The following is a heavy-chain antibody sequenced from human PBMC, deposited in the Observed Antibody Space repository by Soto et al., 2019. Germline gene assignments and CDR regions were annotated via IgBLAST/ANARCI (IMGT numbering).Heavy chain of an antibody. D-gene: IGHD1-7*01. Sequence: EVQLVESGGGLVKPGGSLRLSCAASGFTFSSYSMNWVRQAPGKGLEWVSSISSSSSYIYYADSVKGRFTISRDNAKNSLYLQMNSLRAEDTAVYYCARDRGSNWNSPTYYYYYYMDVWGKGTTVTVSS. V-gene: IGHV3-21*01. CDR1: GFTFSSYS. CDR3: ARDRGSNWNSPTYYYYYYMDV. CDR2: ISSSSSYI. J-gene: IGHJ6*03.